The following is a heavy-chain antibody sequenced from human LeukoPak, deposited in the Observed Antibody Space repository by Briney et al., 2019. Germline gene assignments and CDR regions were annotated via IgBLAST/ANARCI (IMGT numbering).Heavy chain of an antibody. CDR3: AKGPLYCSGASCYSVDY. CDR2: ISRSSNNT. D-gene: IGHD2-15*01. CDR1: GFTFSAYA. J-gene: IGHJ4*02. V-gene: IGHV3-23*01. Sequence: GGSLRLSCAASGFTFSAYAMSWVRQAPGKGLEWVSTISRSSNNTYYAEPVKGRFTISRDNSRTTLSLHMSSLRGDDTAVYYCAKGPLYCSGASCYSVDYWGQGTLVTVSS.